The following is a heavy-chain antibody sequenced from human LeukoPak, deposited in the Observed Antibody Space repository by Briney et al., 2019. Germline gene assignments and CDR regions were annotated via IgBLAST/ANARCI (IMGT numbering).Heavy chain of an antibody. CDR1: GGSFSGYY. CDR3: ARGRWSYGSRYFDY. V-gene: IGHV4-34*01. CDR2: INHSGST. Sequence: SSETLSLTCAVYGGSFSGYYWSWIRQPPGKGLEWTGEINHSGSTNYNPSLKSRVTISVDTSKNQFSLKLSSVTAADTAVYYCARGRWSYGSRYFDYWGQGTLVTVSS. J-gene: IGHJ4*02. D-gene: IGHD5-18*01.